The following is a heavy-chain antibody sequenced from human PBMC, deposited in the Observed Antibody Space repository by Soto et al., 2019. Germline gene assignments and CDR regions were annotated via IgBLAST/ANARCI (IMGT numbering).Heavy chain of an antibody. CDR2: ISSSGSTI. V-gene: IGHV3-11*01. CDR1: GFTFSDYY. J-gene: IGHJ4*02. Sequence: GGSLRLSCAASGFTFSDYYMSWIRQAPGKGLEWVSYISSSGSTIYYADSVKGRFTISRDNAKNSLYLQMNSLRAEDTAVYYCARTPNYDFWSGSPDYFDYWGQGTLVTVSS. CDR3: ARTPNYDFWSGSPDYFDY. D-gene: IGHD3-3*01.